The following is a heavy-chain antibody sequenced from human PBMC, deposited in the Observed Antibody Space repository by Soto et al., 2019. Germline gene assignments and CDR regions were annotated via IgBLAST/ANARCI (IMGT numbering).Heavy chain of an antibody. Sequence: QVKLVESGGGVVQPGRSLRLSCAASGFIFSNYAMHWVRQAPGKGLEWVAVISYDGSNEYYADSVKGRFTISRDNSKNTLYLQMNSLRAEDTAVYYCARDAYSGSYSGAFDIWGQGTMVTVSS. V-gene: IGHV3-30-3*01. J-gene: IGHJ3*02. CDR3: ARDAYSGSYSGAFDI. CDR1: GFIFSNYA. CDR2: ISYDGSNE. D-gene: IGHD1-26*01.